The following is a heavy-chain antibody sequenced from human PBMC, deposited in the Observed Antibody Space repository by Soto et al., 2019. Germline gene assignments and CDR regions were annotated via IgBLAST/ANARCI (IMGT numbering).Heavy chain of an antibody. J-gene: IGHJ4*02. CDR3: AREGYSSSWYGFDY. V-gene: IGHV1-69*04. D-gene: IGHD6-13*01. CDR2: IIPILGIA. Sequence: SVKVSCKASGYTFTSYDINWVRQAPGQGLEWMGRIIPILGIANYAQKFQGRVTITADKSTSTAYMELSSLRSEDTAVYYCAREGYSSSWYGFDYWGQGTLVTVSS. CDR1: GYTFTSYD.